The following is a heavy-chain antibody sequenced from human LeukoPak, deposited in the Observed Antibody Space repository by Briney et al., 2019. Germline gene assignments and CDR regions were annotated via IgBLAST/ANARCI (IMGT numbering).Heavy chain of an antibody. Sequence: PGGSLRLSCAASGFTFSSYSMNWVRQAPGKGLEWVSSISSSSSYIYYADSVKGRFTISRDNAKNSLYLQMNSLRAEDTAVYYCARERLVPARYWDYYMDVWGKGTTVTVSS. CDR1: GFTFSSYS. CDR2: ISSSSSYI. CDR3: ARERLVPARYWDYYMDV. V-gene: IGHV3-21*01. D-gene: IGHD2-2*01. J-gene: IGHJ6*03.